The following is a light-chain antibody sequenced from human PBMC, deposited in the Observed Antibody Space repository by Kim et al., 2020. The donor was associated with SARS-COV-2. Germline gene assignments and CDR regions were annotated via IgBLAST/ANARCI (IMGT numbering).Light chain of an antibody. CDR2: EVS. V-gene: IGLV2-8*01. J-gene: IGLJ1*01. CDR1: SSDVGGYNL. CDR3: CSYGGSNNAYV. Sequence: QSVTISCTGTSSDVGGYNLVSWYQQHPGKAPKLMIYEVSKRPSGVPDRFSGSKSGNTASLTVSGLQAEDEADYYCCSYGGSNNAYVFGTGTKVTVL.